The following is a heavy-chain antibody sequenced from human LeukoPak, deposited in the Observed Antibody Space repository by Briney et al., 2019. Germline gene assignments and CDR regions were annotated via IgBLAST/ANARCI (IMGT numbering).Heavy chain of an antibody. D-gene: IGHD1-26*01. V-gene: IGHV4-59*01. CDR1: GFTFSSYE. J-gene: IGHJ4*02. CDR3: ARTRSSGTCDY. CDR2: IYYSGST. Sequence: GSLRLSCAASGFTFSSYEMNWIRQPPGKGLEWIGYIYYSGSTNYSPSLKSRVTISVDVSKNQFSLKLNSVTAADTAVYYCARTRSSGTCDYWGQGTLVTVSS.